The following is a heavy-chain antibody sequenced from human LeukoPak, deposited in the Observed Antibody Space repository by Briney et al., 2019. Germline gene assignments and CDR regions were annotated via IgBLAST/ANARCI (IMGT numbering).Heavy chain of an antibody. D-gene: IGHD1-26*01. J-gene: IGHJ4*02. Sequence: ASVKVPCKASGYTFTGYYMHWVRQAPGQGLEWMGWINPNSGGTNYAQRFQGRVTMTRDTSISTAYMELSRLRSDDTAVYYCARVSGSYYDYYFDYWGQGTLVTVSS. CDR3: ARVSGSYYDYYFDY. V-gene: IGHV1-2*02. CDR2: INPNSGGT. CDR1: GYTFTGYY.